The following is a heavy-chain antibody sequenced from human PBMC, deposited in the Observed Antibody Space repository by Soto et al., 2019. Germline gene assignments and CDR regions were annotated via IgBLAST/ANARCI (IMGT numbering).Heavy chain of an antibody. J-gene: IGHJ6*02. CDR1: GGSINNGNS. CDR2: IYYSGRT. CDR3: AASYCSGGRCSAYAMDI. V-gene: IGHV4-4*02. Sequence: SETLSLTCTVSGGSINNGNSWSWVRQSPGRGLEWIGEIYYSGRTQYNPSLKSRISISVDNPKNQISLKLTSVTAADTARYYCAASYCSGGRCSAYAMDIWGQGTTVTVSS. D-gene: IGHD2-15*01.